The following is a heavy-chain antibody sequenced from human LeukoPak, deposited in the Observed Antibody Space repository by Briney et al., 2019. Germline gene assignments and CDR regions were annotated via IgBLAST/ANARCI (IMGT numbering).Heavy chain of an antibody. J-gene: IGHJ4*02. D-gene: IGHD5-18*01. CDR1: GFTVSNAW. CDR2: IKRKSDGGTT. CDR3: ISGYG. Sequence: GGALRLSCAASGFTVSNAWMHWIRQAPGKGLEWVGRIKRKSDGGTTDYAAPVKGRFSISRDDSENILYLQMNSLKTEDTALYYCISGYGGGQGTLVTVSS. V-gene: IGHV3-15*01.